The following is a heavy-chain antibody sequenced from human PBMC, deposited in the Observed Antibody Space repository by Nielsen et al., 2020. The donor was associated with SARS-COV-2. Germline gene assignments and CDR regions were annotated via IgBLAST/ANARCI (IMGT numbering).Heavy chain of an antibody. Sequence: GESLKISCAASGFPFMRYAMSWARQAPGKGLEWVSSIGAIDGSTNYAESLRGRFTIPRDNSKNTLYLQINGLRAEDTAMYYCAKNPSRRDYGADYWGQGTLVTVSS. D-gene: IGHD4-17*01. CDR1: GFPFMRYA. CDR2: IGAIDGST. V-gene: IGHV3-23*01. CDR3: AKNPSRRDYGADY. J-gene: IGHJ4*02.